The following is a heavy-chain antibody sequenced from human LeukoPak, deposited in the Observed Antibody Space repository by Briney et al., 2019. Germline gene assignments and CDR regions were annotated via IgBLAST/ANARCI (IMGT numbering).Heavy chain of an antibody. D-gene: IGHD3-22*01. J-gene: IGHJ3*01. CDR3: ANSWYYYDSSGLPKSDAFDR. CDR1: GGSISSGAY. CDR2: IYRTGRS. V-gene: IGHV4-38-2*02. Sequence: SETLSLTCTVSGGSISSGAYWAWVRQAPAKGREWIATIYRTGRSYYNPSLESRVTISIDKSRKQFSLKLNSVTAADTAVYYCANSWYYYDSSGLPKSDAFDRWGQGTLVTVSS.